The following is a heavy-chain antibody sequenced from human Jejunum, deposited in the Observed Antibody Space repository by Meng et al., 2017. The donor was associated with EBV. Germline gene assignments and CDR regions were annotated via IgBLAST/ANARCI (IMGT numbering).Heavy chain of an antibody. J-gene: IGHJ4*02. CDR3: AKSNDYSLNS. D-gene: IGHD4-11*01. Sequence: QVQLQGLGPGLGEPSGTLSLTRAVSGDSTNSRQLWSWVRQPPGKGLEWIGEMHPGGSTNYNPSLKSRVTISVDNSKNQFSLKLTSVTAADTAVYYCAKSNDYSLNSWGQGTLVTVSS. CDR2: MHPGGST. V-gene: IGHV4-4*02. CDR1: GDSTNSRQL.